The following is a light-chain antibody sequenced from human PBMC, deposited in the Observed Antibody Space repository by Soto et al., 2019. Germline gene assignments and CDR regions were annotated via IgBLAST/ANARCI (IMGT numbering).Light chain of an antibody. J-gene: IGLJ1*01. V-gene: IGLV2-14*01. Sequence: QSALTRPACVSVSPGQSLTMSCTGTSIDIAPYNYVSWYQQHPGKAPKLIIYEVSYRPSGISNRFSGSKSGNTASLTISGLQAEDEADYYCSSYTSSTNYVFGTGTKVTVL. CDR2: EVS. CDR3: SSYTSSTNYV. CDR1: SIDIAPYNY.